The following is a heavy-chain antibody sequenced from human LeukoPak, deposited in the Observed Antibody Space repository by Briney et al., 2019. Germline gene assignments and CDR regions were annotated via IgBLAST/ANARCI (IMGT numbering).Heavy chain of an antibody. CDR1: GFTFSSYS. V-gene: IGHV3-48*01. D-gene: IGHD6-13*01. Sequence: GGSLRLSCAASGFTFSSYSMNWVRQAPGKGLEWVSYISSSSSTIYYADSVKGRFTISRDNAKNSLYLQMNSLRAEDTAVYYCARVGSSWYPYYYYYYMDVWGKGTTVTVSS. CDR2: ISSSSSTI. J-gene: IGHJ6*03. CDR3: ARVGSSWYPYYYYYYMDV.